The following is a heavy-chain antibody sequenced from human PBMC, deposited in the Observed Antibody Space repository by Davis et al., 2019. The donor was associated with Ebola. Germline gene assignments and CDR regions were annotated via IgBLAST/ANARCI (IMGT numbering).Heavy chain of an antibody. CDR1: GFTFRRYW. Sequence: PGGSLRLSCAASGFTFRRYWMGWVRQAPGKGLEWVANINQDGSAPKYVDSVKGRFTISRDNAKNSLFLQMNNLRAEDTATYYCVRFFFDLWGQGALVTVSS. CDR2: INQDGSAP. J-gene: IGHJ4*02. V-gene: IGHV3-7*03. CDR3: VRFFFDL.